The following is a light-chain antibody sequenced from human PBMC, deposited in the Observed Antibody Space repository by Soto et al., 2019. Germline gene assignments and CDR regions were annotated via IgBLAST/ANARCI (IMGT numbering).Light chain of an antibody. J-gene: IGLJ3*02. CDR2: GNI. CDR1: SSNFGAGYD. V-gene: IGLV1-40*01. Sequence: QSVLTQPPSVSGAPGQRVSISCTGSSSNFGAGYDVHWYRQLPGTAPKLLIFGNINRPSGVPDRFSGSKSGTSASLAIAGLQAEDEADYYCQSYDTSLRGWVFGGGTKVTVL. CDR3: QSYDTSLRGWV.